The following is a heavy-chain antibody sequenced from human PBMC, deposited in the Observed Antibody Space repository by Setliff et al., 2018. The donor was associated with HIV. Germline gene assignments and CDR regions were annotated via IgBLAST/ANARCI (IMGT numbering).Heavy chain of an antibody. J-gene: IGHJ4*02. CDR1: GFSLSPRGMS. Sequence: PTLVNPTQTLTLTCPFSGFSLSPRGMSVSWIRQPPGKALEWLARIDWDDAKYYSTSLKTRLTISKDTSKNQVVLTMTNMDPVDTATYYCARGSESLTYFDNLGPGTLVTVSS. D-gene: IGHD3-10*01. CDR3: ARGSESLTYFDN. CDR2: IDWDDAK. V-gene: IGHV2-70*11.